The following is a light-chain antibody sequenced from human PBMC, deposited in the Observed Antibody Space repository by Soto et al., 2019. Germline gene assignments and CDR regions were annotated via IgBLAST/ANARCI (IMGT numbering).Light chain of an antibody. CDR2: SNN. CDR1: RSNIGSNT. Sequence: QSVLTQPPSASGTPGQRVTISCSGSRSNIGSNTVNWYQQLPGTAPKLLIYSNNQRPSGVPDRFSVSKSGTSASLAISGLQSEDEADYYCAAWDDSLNGYGFGTGTKVTVL. J-gene: IGLJ1*01. CDR3: AAWDDSLNGYG. V-gene: IGLV1-44*01.